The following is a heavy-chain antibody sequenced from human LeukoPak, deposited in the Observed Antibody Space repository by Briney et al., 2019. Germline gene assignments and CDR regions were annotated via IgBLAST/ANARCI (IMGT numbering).Heavy chain of an antibody. J-gene: IGHJ4*02. CDR1: GFTFSSYE. V-gene: IGHV3-48*03. CDR2: ISSSGSTI. CDR3: ARFREGLIDY. Sequence: GGSLRLSCAASGFTFSSYEMNWVRQAPGKGLEWVSYISSSGSTIYYADSVKGRFTISRDNAKNSLCLQMNSLRAEDTAVYYCARFREGLIDYWGQGTLVTVSS.